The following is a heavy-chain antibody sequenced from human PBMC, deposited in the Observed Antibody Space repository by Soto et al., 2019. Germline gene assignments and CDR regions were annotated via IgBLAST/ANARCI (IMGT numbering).Heavy chain of an antibody. J-gene: IGHJ5*02. D-gene: IGHD3-10*01. CDR3: ARASRGSQNWFDP. CDR1: GGSISSGGYY. V-gene: IGHV4-31*03. CDR2: IYYSGST. Sequence: TVSGGSISSGGYYWSWIRQHPGKGLEWIGYIYYSGSTYYNPSLKSRVTISVDTSKNQFSLKLSSVTAADTAVYYCARASRGSQNWFDPWGQGTLVTVSS.